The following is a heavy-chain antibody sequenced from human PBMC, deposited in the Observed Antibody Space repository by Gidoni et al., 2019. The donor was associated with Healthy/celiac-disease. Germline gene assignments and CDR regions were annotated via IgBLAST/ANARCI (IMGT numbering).Heavy chain of an antibody. Sequence: QLQLQESGPGLVKPSETLSLTCTVSGGSISSSSYYWGWIRQPPGKGLEWIGSIYYSGSTYYNPSLKSRVTISVDTSKNQFSLKLSSVTAADTAVYYCARHTGSSIVVVINAFDIWGQGTMVTVSS. V-gene: IGHV4-39*01. CDR2: IYYSGST. CDR1: GGSISSSSYY. J-gene: IGHJ3*02. D-gene: IGHD3-22*01. CDR3: ARHTGSSIVVVINAFDI.